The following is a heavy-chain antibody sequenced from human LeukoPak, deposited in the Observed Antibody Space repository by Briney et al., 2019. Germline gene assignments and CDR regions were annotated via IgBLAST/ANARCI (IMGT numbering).Heavy chain of an antibody. D-gene: IGHD3-9*01. V-gene: IGHV3-48*03. Sequence: GGSLRLSCAASGFTFSHYEMNWVRQAPGKGLEWVSYISSVVTTIYYADSVKGRFTISRDSAKDSVYLQMNSLRAEDTAIYFCARGSARDVLTGYLLDNWGQGTLVTVSS. CDR2: ISSVVTTI. CDR1: GFTFSHYE. CDR3: ARGSARDVLTGYLLDN. J-gene: IGHJ4*02.